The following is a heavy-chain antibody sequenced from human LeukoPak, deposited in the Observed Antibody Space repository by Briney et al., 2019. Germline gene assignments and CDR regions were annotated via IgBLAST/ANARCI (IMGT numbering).Heavy chain of an antibody. CDR3: ARNRGWRFGSRAPYYYYMDV. V-gene: IGHV4-34*01. CDR2: INHSGST. CDR1: GGSFSGYY. J-gene: IGHJ6*03. D-gene: IGHD3-10*01. Sequence: SETLSLTCAVYGGSFSGYYWSWIRQPPGKGLEWIGEINHSGSTNYNPSLKSRVTISVDTSKNQFSLKLSSVTAADTAVYYCARNRGWRFGSRAPYYYYMDVWGKGTTVTISS.